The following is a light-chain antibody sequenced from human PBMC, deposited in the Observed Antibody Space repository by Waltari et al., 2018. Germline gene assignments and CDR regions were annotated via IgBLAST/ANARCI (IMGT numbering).Light chain of an antibody. Sequence: EIVMTQSPATLSVSPGEGATLSCRASQNVASNLAWYQQKSGQAPRLHIYGASTRATGIPARFSGSGSGTEFALTISSLQSEDSAVYYCQHYNNLPLTFGGGTKVEI. CDR2: GAS. CDR1: QNVASN. V-gene: IGKV3-15*01. CDR3: QHYNNLPLT. J-gene: IGKJ4*01.